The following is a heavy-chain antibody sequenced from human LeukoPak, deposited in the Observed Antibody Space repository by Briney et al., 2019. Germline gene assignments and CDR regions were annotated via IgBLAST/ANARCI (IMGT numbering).Heavy chain of an antibody. CDR1: GFTFSSYA. Sequence: GGSLRLSCAASGFTFSSYAMSWVRQAPGKGLEWVSSIKSTGSGTYYGDAVKGRFTISRDNSESTVYLQMHSLRAEDTALYYCAKDRREGYPRDSFDVWGQGTAVTVSS. CDR3: AKDRREGYPRDSFDV. CDR2: IKSTGSGT. J-gene: IGHJ3*01. D-gene: IGHD5-24*01. V-gene: IGHV3-23*05.